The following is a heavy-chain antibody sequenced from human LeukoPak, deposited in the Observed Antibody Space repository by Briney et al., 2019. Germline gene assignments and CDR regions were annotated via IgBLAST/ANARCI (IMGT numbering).Heavy chain of an antibody. D-gene: IGHD3-10*01. J-gene: IGHJ4*02. Sequence: ETLSLTCAAYGGSFSGYYWSWIRQPPGKGLEWVANIKQDGSEKYYVDSVKGRFTISRDNAKNSLYLQMNSLRAEDTAVYYCVRGVYWGQGTLVTVSS. CDR3: VRGVY. V-gene: IGHV3-7*01. CDR2: IKQDGSEK. CDR1: GGSFSGYY.